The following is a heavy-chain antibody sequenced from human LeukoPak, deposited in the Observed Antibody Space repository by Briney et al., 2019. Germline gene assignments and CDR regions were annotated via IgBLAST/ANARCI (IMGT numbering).Heavy chain of an antibody. CDR1: GFTFSSYS. CDR3: ARGHWNFMIPCDY. D-gene: IGHD1-7*01. CDR2: ISSSSSTI. J-gene: IGHJ4*02. Sequence: GGSLRLSCAASGFTFSSYSMNWVRQAPGKGLEWVSYISSSSSTIYYADSVKGRFTISRDNAKNSLYLQMNSLRAEDTAVYYCARGHWNFMIPCDYWGQGTLVTVSS. V-gene: IGHV3-48*01.